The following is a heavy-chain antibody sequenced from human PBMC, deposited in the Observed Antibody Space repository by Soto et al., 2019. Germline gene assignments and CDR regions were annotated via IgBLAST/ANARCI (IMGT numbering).Heavy chain of an antibody. J-gene: IGHJ4*02. CDR1: GGTFSSYA. D-gene: IGHD6-13*01. CDR2: IIPIFGTA. CDR3: ARGAAAPGAPIDY. Sequence: ASVKVSCKASGGTFSSYAISWVRQAPGQGLEWMGGIIPIFGTANYAQKFQGRVTITADESTSTAYMELSSLRSEDTAVYYCARGAAAPGAPIDYWGQGTLVTVSS. V-gene: IGHV1-69*13.